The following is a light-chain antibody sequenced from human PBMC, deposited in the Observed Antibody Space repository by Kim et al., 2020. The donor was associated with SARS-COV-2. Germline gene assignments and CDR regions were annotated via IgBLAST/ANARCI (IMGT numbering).Light chain of an antibody. V-gene: IGLV2-8*01. CDR3: SSYAGSNNLV. CDR1: SSDVGGYNY. Sequence: GQAVTITCTGTSSDVGGYNYVSWYQQHPGKALNLTIYEVTKRPSGVPDRFSGSRSGNTASLTVSGLQAEDEADYYCSSYAGSNNLVFGGGTQLTVL. J-gene: IGLJ2*01. CDR2: EVT.